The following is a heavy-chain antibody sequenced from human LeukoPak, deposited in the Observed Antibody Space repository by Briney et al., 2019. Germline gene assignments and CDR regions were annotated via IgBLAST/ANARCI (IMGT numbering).Heavy chain of an antibody. CDR1: GASLSGGTYY. Sequence: PSETLSLTCSVSGASLSGGTYYWGWIPQPPGKGLEGIASIYYTGSTYDNPPLKSRVTISVATSKNQFSLKLSSVTAADTAVYYCARRGGSGRAFDYWGQGTLVTVSS. CDR3: ARRGGSGRAFDY. CDR2: IYYTGST. D-gene: IGHD1-26*01. V-gene: IGHV4-39*01. J-gene: IGHJ4*02.